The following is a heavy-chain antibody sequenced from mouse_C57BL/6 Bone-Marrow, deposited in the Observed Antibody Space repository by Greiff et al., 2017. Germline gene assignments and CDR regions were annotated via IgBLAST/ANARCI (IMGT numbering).Heavy chain of an antibody. CDR3: ARWYCGSSPAWFAY. D-gene: IGHD1-1*01. J-gene: IGHJ3*01. CDR2: INPYNGGT. Sequence: VQLQQSGPVLVKPGASVKMSCKASGYTFTDYYMNWVKQSHGKSLEWIGVINPYNGGTSYNQKFKGKATLTVDKSSSTAYMELNSLTSEDSAVYYCARWYCGSSPAWFAYWGQGTLVTVSA. CDR1: GYTFTDYY. V-gene: IGHV1-19*01.